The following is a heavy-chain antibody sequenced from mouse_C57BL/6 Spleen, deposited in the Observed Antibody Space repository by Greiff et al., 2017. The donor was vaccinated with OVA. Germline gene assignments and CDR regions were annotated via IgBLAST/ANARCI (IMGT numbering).Heavy chain of an antibody. J-gene: IGHJ4*01. CDR2: IYPGSGST. D-gene: IGHD1-1*01. V-gene: IGHV1-55*01. CDR1: GYPFTSYW. CDR3: ARGELYYYAMDY. Sequence: QVQLQQPGAELVKPGASVKMSCKASGYPFTSYWITWVKQRPGQGLEWIGDIYPGSGSTNYNEKFKSKATLTVDTSSSTAYMQLSSLTSEDSAVYYCARGELYYYAMDYWGQGTSVTVSS.